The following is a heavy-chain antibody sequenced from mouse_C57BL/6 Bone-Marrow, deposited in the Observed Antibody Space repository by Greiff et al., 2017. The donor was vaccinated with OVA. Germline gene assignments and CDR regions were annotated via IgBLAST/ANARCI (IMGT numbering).Heavy chain of an antibody. Sequence: EVQLVESGPGLVKPSQSLSLTCSVTGYSITSGYYWNWIRQFPGNKLEWMGYISYDGSNNYNPSLKNRISITRDTSKNQFFLKLNSVTTEDTATYYCAREVNWDYFDYWGQGTTLTVSS. D-gene: IGHD4-1*01. CDR2: ISYDGSN. CDR3: AREVNWDYFDY. J-gene: IGHJ2*01. V-gene: IGHV3-6*01. CDR1: GYSITSGYY.